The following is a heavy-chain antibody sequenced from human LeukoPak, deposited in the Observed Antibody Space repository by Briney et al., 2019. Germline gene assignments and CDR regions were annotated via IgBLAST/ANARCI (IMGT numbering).Heavy chain of an antibody. CDR1: GGSISSYY. D-gene: IGHD5-18*01. V-gene: IGHV4-59*01. CDR3: ARATHDTAMAYDY. Sequence: SETLSLTCTVSGGSISSYYWSWIRQPPGKGLEWIGYIYYSGSTNYNPSLKSRVTISVDTSKNQFSLKLSSVTAADTAVYYCARATHDTAMAYDYWGQGTLVTVSS. CDR2: IYYSGST. J-gene: IGHJ4*02.